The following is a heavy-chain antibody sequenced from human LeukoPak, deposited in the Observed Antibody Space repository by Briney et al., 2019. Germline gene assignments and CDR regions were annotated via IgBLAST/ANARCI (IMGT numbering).Heavy chain of an antibody. V-gene: IGHV3-74*01. J-gene: IGHJ4*02. CDR1: GFTFSIYW. CDR2: INGDGRTA. CDR3: AKDRDSSGWYGI. Sequence: GSLRLSCAASGFTFSIYWMHWVRQAPGEGLVWVSRINGDGRTATYADSVKGRFTISRDNSKNTLYLQMNSLRAEDTAVYYCAKDRDSSGWYGIWGQGTLVTVSS. D-gene: IGHD6-19*01.